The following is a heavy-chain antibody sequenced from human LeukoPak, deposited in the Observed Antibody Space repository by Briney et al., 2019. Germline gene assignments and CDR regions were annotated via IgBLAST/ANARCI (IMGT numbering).Heavy chain of an antibody. CDR2: IKQDGYEK. CDR3: ARLMGERSLFDY. J-gene: IGHJ4*02. D-gene: IGHD1-26*01. Sequence: PGGSLRLSCAASGFTFSRCWMTWVRQAPGKGLEWVANIKQDGYEKYYVDSVKGRFSISRDNAKNSVYLQMNSLRAEDTAVYYCARLMGERSLFDYWGQGVLVTVSS. V-gene: IGHV3-7*02. CDR1: GFTFSRCW.